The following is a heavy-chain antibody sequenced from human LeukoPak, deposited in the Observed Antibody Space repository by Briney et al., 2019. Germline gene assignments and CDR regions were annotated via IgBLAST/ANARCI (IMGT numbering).Heavy chain of an antibody. CDR2: INPSGGST. Sequence: ASVKVSFKTSGYTFTIYYMHWVRQAPGQGLEWMGIINPSGGSTSYAQKFQGRVTMTRDTSTSTVYMELSSLRSEDTAVYYCATFRGYNYGYNDNWGQGTLVTVSS. CDR1: GYTFTIYY. J-gene: IGHJ4*02. CDR3: ATFRGYNYGYNDN. D-gene: IGHD5-18*01. V-gene: IGHV1-46*01.